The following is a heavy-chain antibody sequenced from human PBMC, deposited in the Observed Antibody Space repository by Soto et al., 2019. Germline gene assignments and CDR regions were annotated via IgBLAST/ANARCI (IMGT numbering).Heavy chain of an antibody. CDR3: ERDPGGRGPFDT. J-gene: IGHJ5*01. CDR1: NVSISSSY. D-gene: IGHD1-26*01. Sequence: SETLSLTCSVSNVSISSSYWSWIRQPPGKGLEWIGFVYYTGNTKYNPSPKSRVTISVDTSKNEFSLKLRSVTTADTAVYFCERDPGGRGPFDTWGQGTLVTVSS. V-gene: IGHV4-59*01. CDR2: VYYTGNT.